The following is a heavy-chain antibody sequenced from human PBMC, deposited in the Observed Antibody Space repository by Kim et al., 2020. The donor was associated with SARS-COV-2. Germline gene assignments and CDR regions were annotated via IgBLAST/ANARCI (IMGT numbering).Heavy chain of an antibody. CDR3: ATIPHGYCSSTSCSQRVYYYYYGMDV. CDR2: FDPEDGET. D-gene: IGHD2-2*01. J-gene: IGHJ6*02. Sequence: ASVKVSCKVSGYTLTELSMHWVRQAPGKGLEWMGGFDPEDGETIYAQKFQGRVTMTEDTSTDTAYMELSSLRSEDTAVYYCATIPHGYCSSTSCSQRVYYYYYGMDVWGQGTTVTVSS. V-gene: IGHV1-24*01. CDR1: GYTLTELS.